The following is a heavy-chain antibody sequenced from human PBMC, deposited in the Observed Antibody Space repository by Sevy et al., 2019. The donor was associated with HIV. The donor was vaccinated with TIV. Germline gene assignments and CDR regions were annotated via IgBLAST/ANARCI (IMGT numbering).Heavy chain of an antibody. CDR3: AKKMGGGSGMAFLVDY. D-gene: IGHD5-18*01. CDR1: GFTFSNFA. CDR2: ISGTGDYK. J-gene: IGHJ4*02. V-gene: IGHV3-23*01. Sequence: GGSLRLSCAASGFTFSNFAMGWVRQAPGKGLDWISVISGTGDYKYYADSEKGRFTISRDNSKNTLSLQMNSLRAEDTAIFYCAKKMGGGSGMAFLVDYWGQGTLVTVSS.